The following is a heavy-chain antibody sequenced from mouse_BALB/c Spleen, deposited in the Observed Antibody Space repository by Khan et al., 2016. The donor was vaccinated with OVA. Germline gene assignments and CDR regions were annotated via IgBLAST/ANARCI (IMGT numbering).Heavy chain of an antibody. CDR1: GYTFINYW. CDR2: INPSTGST. J-gene: IGHJ2*01. V-gene: IGHV1-7*01. Sequence: QVQLKQSGAELAKPGASVKMSCKASGYTFINYWILWVKQRPGQGLEWIGYINPSTGSTEYNPNFKDKATLTADKSSSTAYMQLSSLTSEDSAVYCCARRGQRGDFDYWGQGTTLTVSA. CDR3: ARRGQRGDFDY.